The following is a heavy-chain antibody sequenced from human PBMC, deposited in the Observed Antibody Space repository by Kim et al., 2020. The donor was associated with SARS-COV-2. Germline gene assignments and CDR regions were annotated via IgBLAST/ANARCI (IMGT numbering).Heavy chain of an antibody. CDR1: GFTFTGHA. J-gene: IGHJ4*02. D-gene: IGHD2-21*01. CDR2: IDGSDGTT. Sequence: GGSLRLSCTTSGFTFTGHAMSWVRQAPGKGLEWVSSIDGSDGTTYYVVSVRGRFTISRDDSKNTLYLQMSALRGDDTAVYYCMKGGWGWIWDHWGQGTLVTVSS. CDR3: MKGGWGWIWDH. V-gene: IGHV3-23*01.